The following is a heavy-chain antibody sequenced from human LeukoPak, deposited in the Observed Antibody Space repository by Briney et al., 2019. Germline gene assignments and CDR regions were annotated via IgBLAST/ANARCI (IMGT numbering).Heavy chain of an antibody. J-gene: IGHJ4*02. CDR3: ARAAPGWHPPPDY. CDR2: IYYSGST. D-gene: IGHD6-13*01. Sequence: KASETLSLTCTVSGGSISSGGYYWSWIRQPPGKGLEWIGYIYYSGSTNYNPSLKSRVTISVDTSKNQFSLKLSSVTAADTAVYYCARAAPGWHPPPDYWGQGTLVTVSS. V-gene: IGHV4-61*08. CDR1: GGSISSGGYY.